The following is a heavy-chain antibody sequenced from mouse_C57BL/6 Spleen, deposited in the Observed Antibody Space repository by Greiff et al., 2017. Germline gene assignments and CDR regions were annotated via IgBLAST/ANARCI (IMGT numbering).Heavy chain of an antibody. D-gene: IGHD2-3*01. CDR3: AIWIYDGYYEVFDV. V-gene: IGHV1-74*01. J-gene: IGHJ1*03. Sequence: VKLQQPGAELVKPGASVKVSCKASGYTFTSYWMHWVKQRPGQGLEWIGRIHPSDSDTNYNQKFKGKATLTVDTSSSTAYMQLRSLTSEDSAVYYCAIWIYDGYYEVFDVWGTGTTVTVSS. CDR2: IHPSDSDT. CDR1: GYTFTSYW.